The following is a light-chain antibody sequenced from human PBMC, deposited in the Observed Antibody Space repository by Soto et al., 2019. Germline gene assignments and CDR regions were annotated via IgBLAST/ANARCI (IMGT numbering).Light chain of an antibody. CDR2: KAS. J-gene: IGKJ4*01. CDR3: RQYYSYPVT. V-gene: IGKV1-5*03. CDR1: QSTSNS. Sequence: DIQMTQSPSTLSASVGDRVTIACRASQSTSNSLARYQQKPGKAPNLLIYKASSLESGVPSRFSGSGSGTEFTLTSSSLQPDEFATYYCRQYYSYPVTFGGGTKVEMK.